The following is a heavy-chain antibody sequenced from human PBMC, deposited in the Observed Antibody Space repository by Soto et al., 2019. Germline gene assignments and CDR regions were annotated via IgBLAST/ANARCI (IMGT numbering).Heavy chain of an antibody. V-gene: IGHV4-39*01. CDR2: VYYRGRS. CDR3: VSQRTSVLTQAYFDY. CDR1: GGSVSDSNYY. Sequence: SETLSLTCTVSGGSVSDSNYYWGWIRQSPGKGLEWIGSVYYRGRSYSKSSVKSRVTISVDTSKNQFSLNLNSVTASDTAVYFCVSQRTSVLTQAYFDYWGPGALVTVSS. J-gene: IGHJ4*02. D-gene: IGHD2-8*01.